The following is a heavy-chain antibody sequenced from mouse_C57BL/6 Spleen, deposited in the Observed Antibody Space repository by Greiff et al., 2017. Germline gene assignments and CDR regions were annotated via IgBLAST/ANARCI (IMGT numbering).Heavy chain of an antibody. D-gene: IGHD1-1*01. CDR2: IRYDGSN. CDR1: GYSITGGYY. Sequence: VQLQQSGPGLVKPSQSLSLTCSVTGYSITGGYYWNLIRQFPGNQLEWRGYIRYDGSNNYNPSLKNRISITRDTSKNQFFLELNSVITEDTATYYCATDYYGRGYWGQGTTLTVSS. CDR3: ATDYYGRGY. J-gene: IGHJ2*01. V-gene: IGHV3-6*01.